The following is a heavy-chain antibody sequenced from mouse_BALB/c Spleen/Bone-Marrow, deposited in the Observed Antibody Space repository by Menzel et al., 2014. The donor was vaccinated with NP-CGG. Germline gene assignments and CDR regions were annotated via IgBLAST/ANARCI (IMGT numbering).Heavy chain of an antibody. CDR3: ARDKGRVFFDY. V-gene: IGHV7-3*02. CDR1: GFTLTDYY. J-gene: IGHJ2*01. CDR2: IRSKANGYTT. Sequence: EVHLVESGGGLVQPGGSLRLSCATSGFTLTDYYMNWVRQPPGKALEWLGFIRSKANGYTTEYSASVKSRFTISRDNSQNILYLQMNTLRADDSATYYCARDKGRVFFDYWGQGTTLTVSS.